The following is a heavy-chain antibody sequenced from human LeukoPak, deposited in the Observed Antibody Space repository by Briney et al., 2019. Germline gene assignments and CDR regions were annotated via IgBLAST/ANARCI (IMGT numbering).Heavy chain of an antibody. CDR2: INWNGGST. CDR1: GFTFDDYG. J-gene: IGHJ4*02. V-gene: IGHV3-20*04. Sequence: PPGGSLRLSCAASGFTFDDYGMSWVRQAPGKGLEWVSGINWNGGSTVYADSVKGRFTISRDNAKNSLYLQMNSLRAEDTALYYCARVGTYYDILAGYYSTYFDYWGQGTLVTVSS. D-gene: IGHD3-9*01. CDR3: ARVGTYYDILAGYYSTYFDY.